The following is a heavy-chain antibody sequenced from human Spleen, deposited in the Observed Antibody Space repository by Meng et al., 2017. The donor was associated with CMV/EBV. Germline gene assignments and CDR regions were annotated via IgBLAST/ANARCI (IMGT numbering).Heavy chain of an antibody. CDR1: RCTFTIYG. Sequence: SRCTFTIYGICWVRQAPGQGLEWMGSVSALNGNTNLAPRLPGRVTVTTDTSTSTAYLELRSMRSDDTAIYFCARVPYYDFSAYFDYWGQGTLVTVSS. CDR3: ARVPYYDFSAYFDY. D-gene: IGHD3/OR15-3a*01. CDR2: VSALNGNT. V-gene: IGHV1-18*01. J-gene: IGHJ4*01.